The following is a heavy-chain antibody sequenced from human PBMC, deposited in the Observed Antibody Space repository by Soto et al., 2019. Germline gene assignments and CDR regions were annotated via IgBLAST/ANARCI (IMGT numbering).Heavy chain of an antibody. J-gene: IGHJ4*02. CDR1: GYTFTSYG. D-gene: IGHD3-22*01. Sequence: GASVKVSCKASGYTFTSYGISWVRQAPGQGLEWMGWISTFHGNTNYAQKFQGSVTMTTDTSTSTAYMELRSLTSDDTAIYYCSRDTYGITGYPLDYCGQGPLVTVSS. CDR3: SRDTYGITGYPLDY. V-gene: IGHV1-18*04. CDR2: ISTFHGNT.